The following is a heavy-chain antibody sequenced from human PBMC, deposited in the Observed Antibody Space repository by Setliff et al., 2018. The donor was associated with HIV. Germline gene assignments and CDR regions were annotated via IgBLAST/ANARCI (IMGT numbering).Heavy chain of an antibody. D-gene: IGHD5-18*01. J-gene: IGHJ4*02. CDR2: VYYTGST. CDR3: ARDPNRRLRLGYSFGPDY. V-gene: IGHV4-59*01. Sequence: PSETLSLTCSISGGFISSYYWTWIRQAPGKGLEWIGHVYYTGSTNYNPSVKSRVTISGDNSKTTLYLQMSSLRAEDTALYYCARDPNRRLRLGYSFGPDYWGQGTLVTVSS. CDR1: GGFISSYY.